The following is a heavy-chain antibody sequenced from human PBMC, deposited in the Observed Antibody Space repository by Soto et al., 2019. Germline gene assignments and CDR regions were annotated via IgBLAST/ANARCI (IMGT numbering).Heavy chain of an antibody. J-gene: IGHJ5*02. CDR2: IIPIFGTA. V-gene: IGHV1-69*13. D-gene: IGHD6-6*01. Sequence: SVKVSCKASGGTFSSYAISWVRQAPGQGLEWMGGIIPIFGTANYAQKFQGRVTITADESTSTAYMELSSLRSEDTAVNYCARHTIAARPSPLDPWGQRSLDSVSS. CDR3: ARHTIAARPSPLDP. CDR1: GGTFSSYA.